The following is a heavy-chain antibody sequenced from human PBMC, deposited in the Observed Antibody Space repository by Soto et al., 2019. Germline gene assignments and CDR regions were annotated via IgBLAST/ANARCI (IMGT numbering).Heavy chain of an antibody. CDR3: ARIQLGYDAFDI. J-gene: IGHJ3*02. V-gene: IGHV3-21*01. Sequence: GGSLRLSCAASGFTFSSYSMNWVRQAPGKGLEWVSSISSSSSYIYYADSVKGRFTISRDNAKNSLYLQMSSLRAEDTAVYCCARIQLGYDAFDIWGQGTMVTVSS. CDR1: GFTFSSYS. D-gene: IGHD6-6*01. CDR2: ISSSSSYI.